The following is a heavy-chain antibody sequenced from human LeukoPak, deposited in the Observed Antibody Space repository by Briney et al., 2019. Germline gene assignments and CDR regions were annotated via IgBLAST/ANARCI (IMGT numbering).Heavy chain of an antibody. V-gene: IGHV3-48*04. CDR2: ISSKSTTT. Sequence: GGSLRLSCAASGLTFSSNSMNWVRQAPGKGLEWVSYISSKSTTTYYADSVKGRFTISRDNAKNSLHLQMNSLRSEDTAVYYCARGGYSGYDPIDYWGQGTLVTVSS. D-gene: IGHD5-12*01. CDR3: ARGGYSGYDPIDY. J-gene: IGHJ4*02. CDR1: GLTFSSNS.